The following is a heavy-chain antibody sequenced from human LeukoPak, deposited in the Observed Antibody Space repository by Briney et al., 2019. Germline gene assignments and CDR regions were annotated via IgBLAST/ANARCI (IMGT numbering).Heavy chain of an antibody. CDR1: GGSTSSYY. Sequence: SETLSLTCTVSGGSTSSYYWSWIRQPPGKGLEWIGYIYYRGSTNYNPSLKSRVTISVETSKNQFSLKLSSVTAADTAVYYCARVTGYMIEDYFDYWGQGTLVTVSS. D-gene: IGHD3-22*01. CDR3: ARVTGYMIEDYFDY. V-gene: IGHV4-59*01. J-gene: IGHJ4*02. CDR2: IYYRGST.